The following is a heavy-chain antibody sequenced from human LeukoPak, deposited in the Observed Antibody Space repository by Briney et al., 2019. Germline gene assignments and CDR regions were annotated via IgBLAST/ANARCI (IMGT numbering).Heavy chain of an antibody. CDR2: ISGGGST. D-gene: IGHD6-13*01. CDR1: GFTFSSYG. J-gene: IGHJ4*02. V-gene: IGHV3-23*01. CDR3: AKDVYGSSWSSFDC. Sequence: PGGSLRLSCAASGFTFSSYGMSWVRQAPGKGLEWVSGISGGGSTFYADSVKGRFTISRDNSKSTLYLQMNSLRAEDTAVYYCAKDVYGSSWSSFDCWGQGTLVTVSS.